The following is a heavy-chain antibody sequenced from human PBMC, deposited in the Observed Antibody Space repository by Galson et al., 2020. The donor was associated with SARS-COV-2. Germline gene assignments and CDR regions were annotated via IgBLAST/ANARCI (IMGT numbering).Heavy chain of an antibody. CDR3: ARTYVLFGESAADV. Sequence: SGPTLVQPPQPLTLTCTFPGFPLSTSGMCVSWIRQPPGTDLEQLAHTDWDDDKHYSTTQKTRPTLPKDTPKNQVVLIMTNMDPVDTAKYYCARTYVLFGESAADVCGQGTLVTVSS. CDR1: GFPLSTSGMC. V-gene: IGHV2-70*01. J-gene: IGHJ4*01. CDR2: TDWDDDK. D-gene: IGHD3-10*01.